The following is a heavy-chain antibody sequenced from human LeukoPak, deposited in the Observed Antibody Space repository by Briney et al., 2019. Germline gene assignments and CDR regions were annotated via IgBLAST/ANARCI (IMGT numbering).Heavy chain of an antibody. J-gene: IGHJ4*02. CDR2: VSHSGSI. CDR3: WAIVTTIKLDF. D-gene: IGHD5-12*01. CDR1: GGSISSSSYS. V-gene: IGHV4-39*05. Sequence: PSETPSLTCTVSGGSISSSSYSWGWIRQPPGKGLEWIGSVSHSGSINYDPSLKNRVTISVDTSKNQFSLKLSSVTAADTAVYYCWAIVTTIKLDFWGQGTLVTVSS.